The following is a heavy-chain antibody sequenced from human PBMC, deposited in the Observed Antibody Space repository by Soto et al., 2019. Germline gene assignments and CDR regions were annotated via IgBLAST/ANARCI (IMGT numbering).Heavy chain of an antibody. Sequence: QVQLVQSGAEVKKPGSSVKVSCKASGGTFSSYTISWVRQAPGQGREWMGRIIPILGIANYAQKFQGRVTITADKSTSTAYMELSSLRSEDTAVYYCARDEVVPAAIASGWFDPWGQGTLVTVSS. J-gene: IGHJ5*02. V-gene: IGHV1-69*08. D-gene: IGHD2-2*01. CDR3: ARDEVVPAAIASGWFDP. CDR2: IIPILGIA. CDR1: GGTFSSYT.